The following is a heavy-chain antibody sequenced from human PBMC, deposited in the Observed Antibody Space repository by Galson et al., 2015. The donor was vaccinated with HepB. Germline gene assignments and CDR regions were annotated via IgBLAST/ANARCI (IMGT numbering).Heavy chain of an antibody. CDR2: INSDGRHT. Sequence: SLRLSCAASGFTFRSYWIHWVRQAPGKRLVWVSHINSDGRHTTYADSVKGRFSISRDNAKNTLYLQMDRLSAEDTDVYYCVRDGGVILAARNDYWGQGTLVTVTS. CDR1: GFTFRSYW. V-gene: IGHV3-74*01. CDR3: VRDGGVILAARNDY. J-gene: IGHJ4*02. D-gene: IGHD3-16*01.